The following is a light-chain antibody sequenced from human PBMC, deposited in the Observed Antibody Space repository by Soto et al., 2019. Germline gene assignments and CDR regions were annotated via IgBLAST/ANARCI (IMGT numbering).Light chain of an antibody. CDR2: GAS. CDR1: QNITSSY. V-gene: IGKV3-20*01. J-gene: IGKJ4*01. Sequence: EIVLTQSPGTLSLSPGERATLSCRASQNITSSYLAWYQQKPGQAPRLLIYGASSRATGIPDRFSGSGSGTDCTLTISRLEPEDFAVYYCQHYDISPVTFGGGTKVEIK. CDR3: QHYDISPVT.